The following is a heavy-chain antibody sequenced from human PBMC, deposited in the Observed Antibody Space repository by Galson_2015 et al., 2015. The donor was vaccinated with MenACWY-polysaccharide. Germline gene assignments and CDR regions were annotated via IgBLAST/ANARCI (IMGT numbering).Heavy chain of an antibody. J-gene: IGHJ1*01. Sequence: SLRLSCAASGFTFSSSCMHWVRHAPGKGLVWVSGILSDGSRTSYADSVRRRFTISRDNAKNTLHLQMNGLRGEDTAVYYCTRGSHFGVGFGGCWRQGSLVTVSS. V-gene: IGHV3-74*01. CDR3: TRGSHFGVGFGGC. CDR2: ILSDGSRT. CDR1: GFTFSSSC. D-gene: IGHD3-3*01.